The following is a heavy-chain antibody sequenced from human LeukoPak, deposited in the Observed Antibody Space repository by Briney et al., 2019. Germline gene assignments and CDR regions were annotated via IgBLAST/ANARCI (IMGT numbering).Heavy chain of an antibody. D-gene: IGHD5-18*01. CDR1: GFTFSSNY. CDR3: AKDRYSYAFEYSDS. CDR2: ISNDGSKK. V-gene: IGHV3-30*18. J-gene: IGHJ4*02. Sequence: GGSLRLSCAASGFTFSSNYMSWVRQAPGKGLDWVAVISNDGSKKYYADSVKGRFTISRDNSKNTLSLQVSSPRTEDTAVYYCAKDRYSYAFEYSDSWGQGTLVTVSS.